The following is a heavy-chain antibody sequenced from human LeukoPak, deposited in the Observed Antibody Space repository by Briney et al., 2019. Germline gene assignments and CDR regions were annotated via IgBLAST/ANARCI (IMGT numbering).Heavy chain of an antibody. V-gene: IGHV3-30*02. CDR3: ARTPRIAVASSFDY. J-gene: IGHJ4*02. Sequence: GGSLRLSCAASAFTFSNYGMHWVRQAPGKGLEWVAFIRYDGITKYYADSVKGRFTISRDNSKNTLYLQMNSLRAEDTAVYYCARTPRIAVASSFDYWRQGTLVTVSS. D-gene: IGHD6-13*01. CDR2: IRYDGITK. CDR1: AFTFSNYG.